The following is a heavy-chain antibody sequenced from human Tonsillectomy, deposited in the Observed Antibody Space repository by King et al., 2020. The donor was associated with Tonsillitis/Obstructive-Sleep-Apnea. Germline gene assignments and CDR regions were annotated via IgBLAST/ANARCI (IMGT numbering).Heavy chain of an antibody. D-gene: IGHD7-27*01. Sequence: VHLHQWGAGLLKPSETLSLTCAVYGGSFSGYYWSWIRQPPGKGLEWIGEINHSGSTNYNPSLKSRVTISVDTSKNQFSLKLSSVTAADTAVYYCAALKLGILDYWGQGTLVTVSS. CDR1: GGSFSGYY. J-gene: IGHJ4*02. CDR3: AALKLGILDY. V-gene: IGHV4-34*01. CDR2: INHSGST.